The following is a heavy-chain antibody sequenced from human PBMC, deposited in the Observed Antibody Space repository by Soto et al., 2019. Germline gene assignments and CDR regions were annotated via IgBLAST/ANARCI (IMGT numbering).Heavy chain of an antibody. D-gene: IGHD6-19*01. CDR1: GYNFTNFW. Sequence: GESLKISCNVSGYNFTNFWIGWVRQMPGQGLEWMGIIFPGDSETRYSPSFEGQVTISVDKSIATAYLQWSSLKASDSAMYYCARSYSSAWFGAEFDYWGQGTLVTVSS. CDR3: ARSYSSAWFGAEFDY. V-gene: IGHV5-51*01. CDR2: IFPGDSET. J-gene: IGHJ4*02.